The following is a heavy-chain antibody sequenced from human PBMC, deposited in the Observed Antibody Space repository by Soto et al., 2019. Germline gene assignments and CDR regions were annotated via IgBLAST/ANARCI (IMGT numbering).Heavy chain of an antibody. Sequence: QVQLQQWGAGLLKPSETLSLTCAVYGGSFSGYYWSWIRQPPGKGLEWIGEINHSGSTNYNPSLTSRVTISVDTSKNRFSLKLSSVTAADTAVYYCARGWTWIQLWFLDYWGQGTLVTVSS. CDR2: INHSGST. CDR3: ARGWTWIQLWFLDY. V-gene: IGHV4-34*01. CDR1: GGSFSGYY. D-gene: IGHD5-18*01. J-gene: IGHJ4*02.